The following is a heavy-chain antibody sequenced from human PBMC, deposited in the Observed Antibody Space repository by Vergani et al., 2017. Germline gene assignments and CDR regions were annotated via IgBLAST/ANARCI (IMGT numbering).Heavy chain of an antibody. CDR3: ARSMKDFDWLFLWYFDL. V-gene: IGHV4-31*03. CDR1: GGPISRGGYY. J-gene: IGHJ2*01. CDR2: IYYSGST. D-gene: IGHD3-9*01. Sequence: QVQLQESGPGLVKPSQTLSLTCTVSGGPISRGGYYWSWIRQHPGKGLEWIGYIYYSGSTYYNQALKSRVTISVDTSKNQFSLKLSSVTAADTAVYYCARSMKDFDWLFLWYFDLWGRGTLVTVSS.